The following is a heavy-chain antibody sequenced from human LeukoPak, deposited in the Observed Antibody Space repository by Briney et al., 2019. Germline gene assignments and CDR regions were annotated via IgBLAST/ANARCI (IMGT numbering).Heavy chain of an antibody. V-gene: IGHV4-4*07. D-gene: IGHD5-18*01. CDR3: ARALPHRYSYGYGAFDY. CDR2: IYTTGTT. Sequence: SEALSLTCTVSGGSISSYYWSWVRQPAGKGLEWIGRIYTTGTTNYNPSLKSRVTMSIDTSKTQFSLKLSSVTAADTAVYYCARALPHRYSYGYGAFDYWGQGTLVTVSS. CDR1: GGSISSYY. J-gene: IGHJ4*02.